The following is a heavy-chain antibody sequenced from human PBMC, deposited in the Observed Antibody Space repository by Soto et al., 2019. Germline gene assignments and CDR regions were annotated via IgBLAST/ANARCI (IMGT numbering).Heavy chain of an antibody. CDR2: INHSGST. D-gene: IGHD6-6*01. V-gene: IGHV4-34*01. CDR3: ARVWAARPFYFNYMAV. Sequence: SETLSLTCAVYGGSFSGYYWSWIRQPPGKGLEWIGEINHSGSTNYNPSLKSRVTISVDTSKNQFSLKLSSVTAADTAVYYCARVWAARPFYFNYMAVWG. CDR1: GGSFSGYY. J-gene: IGHJ6*04.